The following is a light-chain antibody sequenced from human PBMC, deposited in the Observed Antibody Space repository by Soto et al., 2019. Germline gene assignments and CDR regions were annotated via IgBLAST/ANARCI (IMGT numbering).Light chain of an antibody. CDR2: GAS. CDR3: QQYGISRT. Sequence: EIVLTQSPGTLSLSPGERATLSCRASQSVSSSYLAWYQQKPGQAPRLLFYGASSRATGIPDRFSGNGSGTDFTLTISRLEPEDLAVYYCQQYGISRTFGQGTKVEIK. J-gene: IGKJ1*01. V-gene: IGKV3-20*01. CDR1: QSVSSSY.